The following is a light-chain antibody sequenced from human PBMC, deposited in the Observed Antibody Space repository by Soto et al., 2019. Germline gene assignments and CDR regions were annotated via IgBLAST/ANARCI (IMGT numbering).Light chain of an antibody. CDR3: QRYDSYSRT. Sequence: DIRLKQSPSTLSASVGDTVTISCRASQSIVSWLAWYQKKPGKAPKLLIYDASSLESGVPSRFSGSGSGTEFTLTITSPQPDDFATYYCQRYDSYSRTFGQVSKVDIK. CDR2: DAS. V-gene: IGKV1-5*01. J-gene: IGKJ1*01. CDR1: QSIVSW.